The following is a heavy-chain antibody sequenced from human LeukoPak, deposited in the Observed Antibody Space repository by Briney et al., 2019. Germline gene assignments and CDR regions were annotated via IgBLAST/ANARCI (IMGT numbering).Heavy chain of an antibody. Sequence: ASVKVSCKTSGYTFTSYAISWVRQAPGQGLEWMGWTNTNTGNPTYAQGFAGRYVFSLDTSVSTAHLQISGLKADDTAVYYCGRDPKLGIRGYTYGYIDSWGQGTLVIVSS. CDR1: GYTFTSYA. V-gene: IGHV7-4-1*02. CDR3: GRDPKLGIRGYTYGYIDS. J-gene: IGHJ4*02. D-gene: IGHD5-18*01. CDR2: TNTNTGNP.